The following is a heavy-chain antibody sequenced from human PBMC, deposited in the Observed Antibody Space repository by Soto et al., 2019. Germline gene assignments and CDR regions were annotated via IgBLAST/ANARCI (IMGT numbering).Heavy chain of an antibody. CDR3: ARYFDRGDYYFDY. Sequence: GASVKVSCKAFGYTFSHYIMHWVRQAPGQRLEWMGWISADSGDTKYSQNFQGRITITRDTSASTVYMEQSSLRSEDTAVYYCARYFDRGDYYFDYWGQGTLVTVSS. CDR1: GYTFSHYI. J-gene: IGHJ4*02. D-gene: IGHD3-22*01. CDR2: ISADSGDT. V-gene: IGHV1-3*01.